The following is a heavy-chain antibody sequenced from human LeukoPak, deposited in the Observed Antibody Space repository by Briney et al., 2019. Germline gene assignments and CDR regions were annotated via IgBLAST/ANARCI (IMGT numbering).Heavy chain of an antibody. V-gene: IGHV1-24*01. J-gene: IGHJ4*02. CDR3: ATSSGGSGQLGYFDY. CDR1: GYTLTELS. CDR2: FDPEDGET. D-gene: IGHD6-19*01. Sequence: EASVKVSCKVSGYTLTELSMHWVRQAPGKGLEWMGGFDPEDGETIYAQKFQGRVTMTEDTSTDTAYMELSSLRSEDTAVYYCATSSGGSGQLGYFDYWGQGTLVTVSS.